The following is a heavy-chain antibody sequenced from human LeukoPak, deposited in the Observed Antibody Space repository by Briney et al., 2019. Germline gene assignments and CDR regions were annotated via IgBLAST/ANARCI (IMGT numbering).Heavy chain of an antibody. J-gene: IGHJ6*02. CDR2: IIPILGIA. V-gene: IGHV1-69*04. D-gene: IGHD3-10*01. CDR1: GGTFSSYA. Sequence: ASVKVSCKASGGTFSSYAISWVRQAPGQGLEWMGRIIPILGIANYAQKFQGRVTITADKSTSTAYMELSSLRSEDTAVYYCARDRESGRWYYYYYGMDVWGQGTTVTVSS. CDR3: ARDRESGRWYYYYYGMDV.